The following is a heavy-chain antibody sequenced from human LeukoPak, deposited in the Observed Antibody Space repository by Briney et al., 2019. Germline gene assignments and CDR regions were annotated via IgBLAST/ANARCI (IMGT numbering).Heavy chain of an antibody. J-gene: IGHJ4*02. V-gene: IGHV3-66*01. D-gene: IGHD3/OR15-3a*01. CDR3: ARGLRTLFYFDF. CDR2: VYSGGST. Sequence: GGSLRLSCAASGFSFSGNYVSWVRQARGKGLEWVSVVYSGGSTYYPDSVKGRFTISRDTSKNTVYLQMNSLRAEDTAVYYCARGLRTLFYFDFWGQGTLVTVAS. CDR1: GFSFSGNY.